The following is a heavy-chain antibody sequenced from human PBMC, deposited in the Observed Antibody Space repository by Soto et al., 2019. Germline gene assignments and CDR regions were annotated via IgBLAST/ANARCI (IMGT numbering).Heavy chain of an antibody. V-gene: IGHV3-74*01. Sequence: EVQLVESGGGLVQPGGSLRLSCAASEFTFSGRSVHWVRQAPGKGLVWVSGSDKVGTDSNYAASVKGRFTSSRDNAKNTVYLQINSLRVEDTAVYYCARGWFGPDVWGKGTTVTVSS. CDR3: ARGWFGPDV. D-gene: IGHD3-10*01. J-gene: IGHJ6*04. CDR2: SDKVGTDS. CDR1: EFTFSGRS.